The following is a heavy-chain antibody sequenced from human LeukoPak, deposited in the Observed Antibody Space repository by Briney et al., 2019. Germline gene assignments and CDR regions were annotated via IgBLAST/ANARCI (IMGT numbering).Heavy chain of an antibody. CDR3: ARERLLDYQYYYMDV. D-gene: IGHD5-18*01. CDR1: GFTFDDYG. J-gene: IGHJ6*03. V-gene: IGHV3-20*04. Sequence: RSGGSLRLSCAASGFTFDDYGMSWVRQAPGKGLEWVSDINWNGDNTGYAGSVKGRFTISRDNAKNSLYLQMNSLRAEDTALYYCARERLLDYQYYYMDVWGKGTTVTVSS. CDR2: INWNGDNT.